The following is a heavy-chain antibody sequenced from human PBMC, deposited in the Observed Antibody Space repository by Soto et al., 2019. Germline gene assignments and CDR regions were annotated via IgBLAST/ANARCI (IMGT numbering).Heavy chain of an antibody. V-gene: IGHV3-23*01. J-gene: IGHJ4*02. Sequence: EVQLLESGGGLVQPGGSLRLSCAASGFTFSSYAMSWVRQAPGQGLVWVSAISSSGGSTYYADSVKGRFTISRENSKNTLYLQMNSLRAEDTAVYYCAKVGHRYCSGGSCYPFDYWGQGTLVTVSS. CDR1: GFTFSSYA. CDR3: AKVGHRYCSGGSCYPFDY. D-gene: IGHD2-15*01. CDR2: ISSSGGST.